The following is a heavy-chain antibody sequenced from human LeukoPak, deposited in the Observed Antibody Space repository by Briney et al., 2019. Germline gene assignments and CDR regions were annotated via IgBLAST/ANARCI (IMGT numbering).Heavy chain of an antibody. CDR3: ARGRFDYSSSWYSWYYFDY. CDR1: GGSFSGYY. CDR2: INHSGST. J-gene: IGHJ4*02. D-gene: IGHD6-13*01. Sequence: RPSETLSLTCAVYGGSFSGYYWSWIRQPPGKELEWIGEINHSGSTNYNPSLKSRVTISVDTSKNQFSLKLSSVTAADTAVYYCARGRFDYSSSWYSWYYFDYWGQGTLVTVSS. V-gene: IGHV4-34*01.